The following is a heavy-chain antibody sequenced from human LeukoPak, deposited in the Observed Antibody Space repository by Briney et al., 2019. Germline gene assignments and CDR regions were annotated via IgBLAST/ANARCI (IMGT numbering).Heavy chain of an antibody. CDR3: ARERFGEYFDY. CDR1: GGSISSYY. Sequence: PSETLSLTCTVSGGSISSYYRSWIRQPPGKGLEWIGYIYYSGSTNYNPSLKSRVTISVDTSKNQFSLKLSSVTAADTAVYYCARERFGEYFDYWGQGTLVTVSS. V-gene: IGHV4-59*01. CDR2: IYYSGST. D-gene: IGHD3-10*01. J-gene: IGHJ4*02.